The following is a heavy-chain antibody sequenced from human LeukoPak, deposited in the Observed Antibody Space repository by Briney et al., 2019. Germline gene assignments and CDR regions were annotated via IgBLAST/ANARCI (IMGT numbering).Heavy chain of an antibody. CDR2: IRYDGSNK. CDR3: AKDARVRGTISFDY. V-gene: IGHV3-30*02. J-gene: IGHJ4*02. Sequence: PGGSLRLSCAASGFSFRFYAMNWVRQAPGKGLEWVAFIRYDGSNKYYADSVKGRFTISRDNSKNTLYLQMNSLRAEDTAVYYCAKDARVRGTISFDYWGQGTLVTVSS. D-gene: IGHD3-10*01. CDR1: GFSFRFYA.